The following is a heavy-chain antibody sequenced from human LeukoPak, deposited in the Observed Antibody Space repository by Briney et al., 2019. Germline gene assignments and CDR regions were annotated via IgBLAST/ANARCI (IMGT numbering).Heavy chain of an antibody. J-gene: IGHJ4*02. CDR1: GYTFTGYY. CDR2: INPNSGGT. CDR3: ALLDFPFDY. D-gene: IGHD2-2*03. Sequence: ASVKVSCKASGYTFTGYYMHWVRQAPGQGLEWMGRINPNSGGTNYAQKFQGRVTMTRDTSTSTVYMELSSLRSEDTAVYYCALLDFPFDYWGQGTLVTVSS. V-gene: IGHV1-2*06.